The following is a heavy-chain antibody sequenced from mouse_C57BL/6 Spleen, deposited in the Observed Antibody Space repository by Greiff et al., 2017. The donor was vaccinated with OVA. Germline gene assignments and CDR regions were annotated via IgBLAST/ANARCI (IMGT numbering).Heavy chain of an antibody. CDR2: IYPSDSET. CDR1: GYTFTSYW. Sequence: VKLQQPGAELVRPGSSVKLSCKASGYTFTSYWMDWVKQRPGQGLEWIGNIYPSDSETHYNQKFKDKATLTVDKSSSTAYMQLSSLTTEDSAVYYCARPSSGFAYWGQGTLVTVSA. D-gene: IGHD3-2*02. V-gene: IGHV1-61*01. CDR3: ARPSSGFAY. J-gene: IGHJ3*01.